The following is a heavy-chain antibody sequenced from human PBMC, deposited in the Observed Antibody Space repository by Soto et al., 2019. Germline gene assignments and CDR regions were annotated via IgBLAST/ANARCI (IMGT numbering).Heavy chain of an antibody. V-gene: IGHV3-21*01. CDR3: AREIVPAATDWFDP. Sequence: GGSLRLSCAASGFTLSSYSMNWVRQAPGKGLEWVSSISSSSSYIYYADSVKGRFTISRDNAKNSLYLQMNSLRAEDTAVYYCAREIVPAATDWFDPWGQGTLVTVSS. CDR2: ISSSSSYI. J-gene: IGHJ5*02. D-gene: IGHD2-2*01. CDR1: GFTLSSYS.